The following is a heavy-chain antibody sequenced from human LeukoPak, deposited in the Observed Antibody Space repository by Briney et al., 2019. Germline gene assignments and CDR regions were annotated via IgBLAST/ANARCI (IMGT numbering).Heavy chain of an antibody. CDR1: ESTFSKFW. CDR2: INRDGSTT. J-gene: IGHJ6*02. D-gene: IGHD2-21*01. Sequence: GGSLRLSCAASESTFSKFWMHWVRQAPGKGLVWVSGINRDGSTTTYPDSVKGRFTVSRDNAKNTLYLQMNSLRDEDTAVYYCARGDYYGMDVWGQGTTVTVSS. V-gene: IGHV3-74*03. CDR3: ARGDYYGMDV.